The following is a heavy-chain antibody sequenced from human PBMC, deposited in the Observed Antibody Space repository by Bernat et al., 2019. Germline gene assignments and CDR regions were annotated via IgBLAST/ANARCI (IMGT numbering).Heavy chain of an antibody. J-gene: IGHJ3*02. V-gene: IGHV3-33*01. CDR1: GFTFSSYG. D-gene: IGHD6-13*01. CDR3: GRKGSRRWDGDGFDI. CDR2: IWYDGSNK. Sequence: QVQLVESGGGVVQPGRSLRLSCVASGFTFSSYGMHWVRQAPGKGLEWVAVIWYDGSNKYYGDSVKGRFTISRDNSKNTLYLQMNSLRAEDTAVYHLGRKGSRRWDGDGFDILGQGTMVNV.